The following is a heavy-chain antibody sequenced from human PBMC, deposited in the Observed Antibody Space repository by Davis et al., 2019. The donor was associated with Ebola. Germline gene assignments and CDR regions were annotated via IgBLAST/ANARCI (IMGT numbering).Heavy chain of an antibody. Sequence: SETLSLTCTVSGGSISSSSYYWGWIRQPPGKGLEWIGSIYYSGSTYYNPSLKSRVTISVDTSKNQFSLKLSSVTAADTAVYYIARQGGYYYDSSGYHFDPKFDYWGQGTLVTVSS. V-gene: IGHV4-39*01. CDR3: ARQGGYYYDSSGYHFDPKFDY. J-gene: IGHJ4*02. D-gene: IGHD3-22*01. CDR2: IYYSGST. CDR1: GGSISSSSYY.